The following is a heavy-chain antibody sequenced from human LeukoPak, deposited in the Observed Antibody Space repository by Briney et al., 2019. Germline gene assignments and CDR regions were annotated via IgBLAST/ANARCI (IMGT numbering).Heavy chain of an antibody. D-gene: IGHD2-15*01. CDR2: INPNNGAT. J-gene: IGHJ6*03. CDR1: GYTFTGYY. V-gene: IGHV1-2*02. CDR3: ARDVVVVLGASRSNFYFYMDV. Sequence: GASVKVSCKASGYTFTGYYIHWVRQAPGQGLEWMGWINPNNGATNYAQKFQGRITMTRDTSITTAYMELSSLRSDDTAIYYCARDVVVVLGASRSNFYFYMDVWGKVTTVTVSS.